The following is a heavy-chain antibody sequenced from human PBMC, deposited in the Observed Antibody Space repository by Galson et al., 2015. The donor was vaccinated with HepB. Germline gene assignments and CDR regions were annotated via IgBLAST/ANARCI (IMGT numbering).Heavy chain of an antibody. V-gene: IGHV3-30-3*01. CDR2: ISYDGSNK. CDR3: ARDLFHGGGWYHYYYYYGMDV. J-gene: IGHJ6*02. Sequence: SLRLSCAASGFTFSSYAMHWVRQAPGKGLEWVAVISYDGSNKHYADSVKGRFTISRDNSKNTLYLQMNSLRAEDTAVYYCARDLFHGGGWYHYYYYYGMDVWGQGTTVTVSS. D-gene: IGHD6-19*01. CDR1: GFTFSSYA.